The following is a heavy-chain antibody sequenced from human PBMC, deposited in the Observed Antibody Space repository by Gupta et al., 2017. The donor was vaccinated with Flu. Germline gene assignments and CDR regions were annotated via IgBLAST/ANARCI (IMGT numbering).Heavy chain of an antibody. V-gene: IGHV1-2*06. J-gene: IGHJ4*02. CDR3: ARVANVRPAAIHEVWPY. CDR2: INPNSGGT. Sequence: QVQLVQSGAEAKKPAASVKVSCKASGYTFTGYYMHWVRQAPGQGLEWMGRINPNSGGTNYAQKFQGRVTMTRDTSISTAYMELSRLRSDDTAVYYCARVANVRPAAIHEVWPYWGQGTLVTVSS. D-gene: IGHD2-2*01. CDR1: GYTFTGYY.